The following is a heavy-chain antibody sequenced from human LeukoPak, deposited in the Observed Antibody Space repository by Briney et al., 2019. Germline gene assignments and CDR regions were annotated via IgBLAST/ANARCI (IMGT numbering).Heavy chain of an antibody. V-gene: IGHV3-53*01. CDR2: IYAGAST. D-gene: IGHD4-17*01. CDR3: AKKDYAGFH. Sequence: GGSLRLSCAASGFTITSNYINWVRQAPGKGLECVSVIYAGASTYYADSVEGRFIVSRDTSKNTVFLQTNSLRAEDTALYFCAKKDYAGFHWGQGTLVTVSS. CDR1: GFTITSNY. J-gene: IGHJ4*02.